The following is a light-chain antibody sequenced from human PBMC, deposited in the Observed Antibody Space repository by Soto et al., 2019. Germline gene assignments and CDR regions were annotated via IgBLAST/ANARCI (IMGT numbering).Light chain of an antibody. Sequence: QSVLTQPPSASGTPGQRVTISCSGSNSNIGTNAVNWYQQIPGTAPKLLIYGNINRPSGVPDRFSGSKSGTSASLAITGLLAEDEGDYYCQSYDASVSGSGVIFGGGTKVTVL. CDR2: GNI. CDR1: NSNIGTNA. CDR3: QSYDASVSGSGVI. J-gene: IGLJ2*01. V-gene: IGLV1-40*01.